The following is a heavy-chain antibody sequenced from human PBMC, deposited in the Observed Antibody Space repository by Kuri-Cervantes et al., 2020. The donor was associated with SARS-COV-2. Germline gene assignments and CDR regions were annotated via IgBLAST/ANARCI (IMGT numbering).Heavy chain of an antibody. CDR1: GGSISSYY. V-gene: IGHV4-59*01. CDR3: ARVLWFGELWAVGATEYYFDY. CDR2: IYYSGST. J-gene: IGHJ4*02. D-gene: IGHD3-10*01. Sequence: ESLKISCTVSGGSISSYYWSWIRQPPGKGLEWIGYIYYSGSTKYNPSLKSRVTISVDTSKNQFSLKLSSVTAADTAVYYCARVLWFGELWAVGATEYYFDYWGQGTLVTVSS.